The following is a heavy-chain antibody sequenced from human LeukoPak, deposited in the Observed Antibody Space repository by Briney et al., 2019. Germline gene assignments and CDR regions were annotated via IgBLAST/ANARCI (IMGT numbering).Heavy chain of an antibody. D-gene: IGHD1-26*01. Sequence: ASVKVSCKAPGYTFTSYYMHWVRQAPGQGLEWMGIINPSSGSTSYAQKFQGRVTMTRDTSTSTVYMELSSLRSEDTAVYYCARENREYGMDVWAKGPRSPSP. V-gene: IGHV1-46*01. CDR3: ARENREYGMDV. J-gene: IGHJ6*02. CDR2: INPSSGST. CDR1: GYTFTSYY.